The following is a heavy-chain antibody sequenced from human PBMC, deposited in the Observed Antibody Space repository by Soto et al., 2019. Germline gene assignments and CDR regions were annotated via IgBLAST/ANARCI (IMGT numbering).Heavy chain of an antibody. Sequence: QLQLQESGSRLVKPSQTLSLTCAVSGGSISSGGYSWSWIRQPPGKGLEWIGYIYHSGSTYYNPSLKSRVTISVDRSKNQFSLKLSSVTAADTAVYYCARGGLGVTLDYWGQGTLVTVSS. V-gene: IGHV4-30-2*01. J-gene: IGHJ4*02. CDR3: ARGGLGVTLDY. CDR2: IYHSGST. CDR1: GGSISSGGYS. D-gene: IGHD2-21*02.